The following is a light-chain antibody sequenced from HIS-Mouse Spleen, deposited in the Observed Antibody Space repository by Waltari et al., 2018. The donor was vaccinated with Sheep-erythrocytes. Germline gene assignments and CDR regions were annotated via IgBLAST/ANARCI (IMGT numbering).Light chain of an antibody. CDR3: CSYAGSSTPWV. CDR2: EGS. J-gene: IGLJ3*02. Sequence: LTQPHSVSESPGKTVTISCTGTSSDVGSYNLVSWYQQHPGKAPKLMIYEGSKRPSGVSNRFSGSKSCNTASLTISGLQAEDEADYYCCSYAGSSTPWVFGGGTKLTVL. CDR1: SSDVGSYNL. V-gene: IGLV2-23*01.